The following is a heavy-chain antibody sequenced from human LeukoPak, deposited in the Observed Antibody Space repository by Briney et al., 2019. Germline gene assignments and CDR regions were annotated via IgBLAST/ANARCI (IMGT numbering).Heavy chain of an antibody. D-gene: IGHD3-22*01. J-gene: IGHJ4*02. CDR2: IKQDGSEK. CDR3: ASPLLDYYDSSGYYSQIDY. Sequence: GGSLRLSCAASGFTFSSYWMSWVRQAPGKGLEWVANIKQDGSEKYYVDSVKGRFTISRDNAKSSLYLQMNSLRAEDTAVYYCASPLLDYYDSSGYYSQIDYWGRGTLVTVSS. CDR1: GFTFSSYW. V-gene: IGHV3-7*01.